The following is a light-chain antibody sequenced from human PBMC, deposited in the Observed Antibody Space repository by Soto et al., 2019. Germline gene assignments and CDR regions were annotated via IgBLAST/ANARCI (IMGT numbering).Light chain of an antibody. CDR3: QQYDGH. Sequence: DIQMTQSPSTLSASVGDRVTITCRASQNINFWLAWYQQKPGKAPKLLIYDASTLESGVPSRISGFGSGTEFILTISSLQPDEFATYYCQQYDGHFGQGSKLEI. V-gene: IGKV1-5*01. J-gene: IGKJ2*01. CDR2: DAS. CDR1: QNINFW.